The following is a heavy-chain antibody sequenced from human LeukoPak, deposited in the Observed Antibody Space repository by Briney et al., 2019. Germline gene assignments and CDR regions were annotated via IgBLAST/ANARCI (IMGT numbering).Heavy chain of an antibody. CDR1: GYTFSSYD. CDR3: ASPCSSTSCLYGMDV. V-gene: IGHV1-2*02. D-gene: IGHD2-2*01. Sequence: ASVKVSCKASGYTFSSYDINWVRQATGQGLEWMGWANPNSGGTNYAQKFQGRVTMTRDTSISTAYMELSRLRSDDTAVYYCASPCSSTSCLYGMDVWGQGTTVTVSS. J-gene: IGHJ6*02. CDR2: ANPNSGGT.